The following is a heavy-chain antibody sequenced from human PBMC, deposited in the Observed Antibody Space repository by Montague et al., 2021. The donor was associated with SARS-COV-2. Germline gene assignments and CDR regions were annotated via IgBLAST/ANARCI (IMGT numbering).Heavy chain of an antibody. J-gene: IGHJ6*02. CDR3: ARWGEYYDSPYYYYAMDV. CDR2: TSYSGST. Sequence: SETLSLTCTVSGGSISPYYWSWIRQSPGKGLECIGYTSYSGSTDYNPSLKSRVTISIDTSKNQFSSKLSSVTAADTAVYYCARWGEYYDSPYYYYAMDVWGQGTTATAS. CDR1: GGSISPYY. V-gene: IGHV4-59*12. D-gene: IGHD3-3*01.